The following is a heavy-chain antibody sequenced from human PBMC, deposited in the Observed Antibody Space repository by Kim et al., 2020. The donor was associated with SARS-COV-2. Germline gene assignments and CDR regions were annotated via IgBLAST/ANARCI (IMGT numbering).Heavy chain of an antibody. Sequence: GESLKISCKGSGYSFTSYWISWVRQMPGKGLEWMGRIDPSDSYTNYSPSFQGHVTISADKSISTAYLQWSSLKASDTAMYYCARTSDGYPIAAAGTAAYWGQGTLVTVST. V-gene: IGHV5-10-1*01. CDR2: IDPSDSYT. D-gene: IGHD6-13*01. J-gene: IGHJ4*02. CDR3: ARTSDGYPIAAAGTAAY. CDR1: GYSFTSYW.